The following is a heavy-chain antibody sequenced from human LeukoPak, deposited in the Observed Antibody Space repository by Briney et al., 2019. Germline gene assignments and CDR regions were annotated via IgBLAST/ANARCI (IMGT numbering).Heavy chain of an antibody. J-gene: IGHJ4*02. CDR2: INTDGSST. Sequence: GGSLRLSCAASGFTFSSYWMHWVRQAPGKGLVWVSRINTDGSSTRYADSVRGRFTISRDNAKNTLYLQLNSLRAEDTAVYYCARDSSSSFDYWGQGTLVTVSS. D-gene: IGHD6-6*01. V-gene: IGHV3-74*01. CDR3: ARDSSSSFDY. CDR1: GFTFSSYW.